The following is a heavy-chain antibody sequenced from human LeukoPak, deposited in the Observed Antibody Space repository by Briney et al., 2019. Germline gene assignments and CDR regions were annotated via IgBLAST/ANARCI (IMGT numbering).Heavy chain of an antibody. D-gene: IGHD3-16*01. J-gene: IGHJ4*02. CDR1: SGSIISSSYY. V-gene: IGHV4-39*01. CDR2: MYYTGST. CDR3: ARRSGLVGDPARFDY. Sequence: SETLSLTCSVSSGSIISSSYYWGWIRQPPGKGLQYIASMYYTGSTYYNPSPKSRVTISVDTSKNQFSLKLSSVTAADTAVYYCARRSGLVGDPARFDYWGQGTLVAVSS.